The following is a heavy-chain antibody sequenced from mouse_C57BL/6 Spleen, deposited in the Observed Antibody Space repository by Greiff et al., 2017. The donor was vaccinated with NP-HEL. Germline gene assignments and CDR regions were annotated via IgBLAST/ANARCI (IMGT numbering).Heavy chain of an antibody. V-gene: IGHV1-42*01. Sequence: VQLQQSGPELVKPGASVKISCKASGYSFTGYYMNWVKQSPEKSLEWIGEINPSTGGTTYNQKFKAKATLTVDKSSSTAYMQLKSLTSEDSAVYYCARQDSYFDYWGQGTTLTVSS. CDR2: INPSTGGT. CDR3: ARQDSYFDY. J-gene: IGHJ2*01. CDR1: GYSFTGYY.